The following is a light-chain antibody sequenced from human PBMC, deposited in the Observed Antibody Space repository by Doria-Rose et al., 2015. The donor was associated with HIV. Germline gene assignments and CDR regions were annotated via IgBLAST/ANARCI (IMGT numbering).Light chain of an antibody. V-gene: IGKV1-33*01. CDR2: DAS. J-gene: IGKJ2*01. CDR3: QQYDDLPYT. CDR1: QDISNY. Sequence: DIQMTQSPSSLSASVGDRLTITCQASQDISNYLNWYRQKPGKAPKLLIYDASNLESGVPSRFSGSGSGTDFTFTISSLQPEDIATYYCQQYDDLPYTFGQGTNLKIK.